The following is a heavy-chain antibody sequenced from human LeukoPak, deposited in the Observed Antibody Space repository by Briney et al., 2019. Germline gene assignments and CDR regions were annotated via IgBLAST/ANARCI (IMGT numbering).Heavy chain of an antibody. J-gene: IGHJ3*02. Sequence: SETLSLTCTVSGGSISSYYWGWIRQPPGKGLEWIASIYYSGNIYYNPSLNSRVTISVDMSKNQFSLKLSSVTAADTAVYYCARAAGRSGYYSDAFDIWGQGTMVTVSS. D-gene: IGHD3-22*01. CDR3: ARAAGRSGYYSDAFDI. CDR1: GGSISSYY. CDR2: IYYSGNI. V-gene: IGHV4-39*07.